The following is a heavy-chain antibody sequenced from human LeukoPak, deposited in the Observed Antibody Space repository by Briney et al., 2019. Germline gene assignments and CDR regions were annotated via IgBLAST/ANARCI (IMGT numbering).Heavy chain of an antibody. J-gene: IGHJ4*02. CDR3: AKVGRYYYDSSGYFDY. CDR2: ISYDGSNK. D-gene: IGHD3-22*01. V-gene: IGHV3-30*18. CDR1: GFTFSSYG. Sequence: SGRSLRLSCAASGFTFSSYGTHWVRQAPGKGLEWVAVISYDGSNKYYADSVKGRFTISRDNSKNTLYLQMNSLRAEDTAVYYCAKVGRYYYDSSGYFDYWGQGTLVTVSS.